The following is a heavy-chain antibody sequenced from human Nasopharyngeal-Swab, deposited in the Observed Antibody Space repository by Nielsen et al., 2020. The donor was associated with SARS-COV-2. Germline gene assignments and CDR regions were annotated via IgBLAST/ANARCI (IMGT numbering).Heavy chain of an antibody. CDR2: ISSSGSTI. V-gene: IGHV3-11*01. CDR3: ARDLPGYDILTGYYRAYYFDY. Sequence: GESLKISCAASGFTFSDYYMSWIRQAPGKGLEWVSYISSSGSTIYYADSVKGRFTISRDNAKNSLYLQMNSLRAEDTAVYYCARDLPGYDILTGYYRAYYFDYWGQGTLATVSS. J-gene: IGHJ4*02. CDR1: GFTFSDYY. D-gene: IGHD3-9*01.